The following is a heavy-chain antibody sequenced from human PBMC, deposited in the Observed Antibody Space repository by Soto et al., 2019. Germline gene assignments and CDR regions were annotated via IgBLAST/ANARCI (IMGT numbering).Heavy chain of an antibody. Sequence: EVQLLESGGDMVQPGGSLRLSCAASGFTFSSSAMSWVRQAPGKGLEWVSTISGTTDRTYYVDSVKGRFTISRDNSKNMLYRQMNSLRVEDTAVYYCAQKANPWGQGTLVTVSS. CDR3: AQKANP. V-gene: IGHV3-23*01. CDR1: GFTFSSSA. J-gene: IGHJ5*02. CDR2: ISGTTDRT.